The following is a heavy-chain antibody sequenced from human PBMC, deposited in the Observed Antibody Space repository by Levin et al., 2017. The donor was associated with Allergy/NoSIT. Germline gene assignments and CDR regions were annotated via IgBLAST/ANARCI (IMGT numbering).Heavy chain of an antibody. J-gene: IGHJ5*02. Sequence: NASETLSLTCAVSGDSISSDGYSWTWIRQPPGKGLEWIGYIYHSASTYYNPSLKSRVTISIDTSKNQFSLRLNSVTAADTAMYYCVRGLAGNWFDPWGQGTLVTVSS. CDR1: GDSISSDGYS. D-gene: IGHD6-19*01. CDR2: IYHSAST. V-gene: IGHV4-30-2*01. CDR3: VRGLAGNWFDP.